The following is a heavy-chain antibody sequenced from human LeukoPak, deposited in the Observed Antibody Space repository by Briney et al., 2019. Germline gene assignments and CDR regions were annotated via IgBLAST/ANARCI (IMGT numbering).Heavy chain of an antibody. CDR1: GYTFTSYA. CDR2: INAGNGNT. CDR3: ARGAYSSGWQSYWYFDL. J-gene: IGHJ2*01. V-gene: IGHV1-3*01. Sequence: ASVKVSCKASGYTFTSYAMHWVRQAPGQRLEWMGWINAGNGNTKYSQKFQGRVTITRDTSASTAYMELSSLRSEDTAVYYCARGAYSSGWQSYWYFDLWGRGTLVTVSS. D-gene: IGHD6-19*01.